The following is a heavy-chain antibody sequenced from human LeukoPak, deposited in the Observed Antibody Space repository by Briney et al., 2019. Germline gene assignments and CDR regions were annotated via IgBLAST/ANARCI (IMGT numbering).Heavy chain of an antibody. V-gene: IGHV3-7*01. J-gene: IGHJ4*02. CDR2: IKKDGSEK. CDR1: GFTFSSYW. CDR3: ARHLSGVTGYTYGRGIDY. D-gene: IGHD5-18*01. Sequence: GGPLRLSCAASGFTFSSYWMSWVRQAPGKGLEWVANIKKDGSEKYYVDSVKGRFTISRDNAKTSLYLQMNSLRAEDTAVYYCARHLSGVTGYTYGRGIDYWGQGTLVTVSS.